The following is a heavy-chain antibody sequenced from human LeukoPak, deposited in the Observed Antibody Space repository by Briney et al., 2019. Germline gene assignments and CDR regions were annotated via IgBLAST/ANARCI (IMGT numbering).Heavy chain of an antibody. J-gene: IGHJ4*02. D-gene: IGHD1-26*01. V-gene: IGHV3-15*01. CDR3: TTDIVVGATRTTDY. CDR2: IKSKTDGGTT. Sequence: GGSLRLSCAASGFTFSNAWMSWVRQAPGKGLEWVGRIKSKTDGGTTDYAAPVKGRFTISRDDSKNTPYLQMNSLKTEDTAAYYCTTDIVVGATRTTDYWGQGTLVTVSS. CDR1: GFTFSNAW.